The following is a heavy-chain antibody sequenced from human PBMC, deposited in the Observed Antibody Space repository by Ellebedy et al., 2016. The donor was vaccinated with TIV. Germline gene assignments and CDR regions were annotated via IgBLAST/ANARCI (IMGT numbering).Heavy chain of an antibody. Sequence: GGSLRLSXAASGFTFSSYAMSWVRQAPGKGLEWVSAISGSGGSTYYADSVKGRFTISRDNSKNTLYLQMNSLRAEDTAVYYCATHGPLGYSYGYLTSPFDYWGQGTLVTVSS. CDR2: ISGSGGST. V-gene: IGHV3-23*01. CDR1: GFTFSSYA. J-gene: IGHJ4*02. CDR3: ATHGPLGYSYGYLTSPFDY. D-gene: IGHD5-18*01.